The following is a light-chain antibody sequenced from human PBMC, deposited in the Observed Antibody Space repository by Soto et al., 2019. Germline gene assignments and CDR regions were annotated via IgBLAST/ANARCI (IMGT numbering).Light chain of an antibody. CDR1: QSVSSNY. CDR2: GTS. J-gene: IGKJ2*03. V-gene: IGKV3-20*01. CDR3: QQYGNGNSPRYS. Sequence: EIVLTQSPGTLSLSLGERATLSCRASQSVSSNYLAWYQQKPGQAPRLLIHGTSSRATGIPDRFSGSGSGTDFTLSISRLEPEDFAVYYCQQYGNGNSPRYSFGQGTRLEIK.